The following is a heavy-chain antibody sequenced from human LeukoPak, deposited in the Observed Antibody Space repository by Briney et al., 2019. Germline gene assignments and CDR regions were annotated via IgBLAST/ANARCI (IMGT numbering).Heavy chain of an antibody. J-gene: IGHJ4*02. CDR3: ARAEGYSSSSYPFDY. V-gene: IGHV3-21*01. CDR1: GFTFGSYS. D-gene: IGHD6-6*01. Sequence: PGGSLRLSCAASGFTFGSYSMNWVRQAPGKGLEWFSSISSSSYIYYADSVKGRFTISRDNAKNSLYLQMNSLRAEDTAVYYCARAEGYSSSSYPFDYWGQGTLVTVSS. CDR2: ISSSSYI.